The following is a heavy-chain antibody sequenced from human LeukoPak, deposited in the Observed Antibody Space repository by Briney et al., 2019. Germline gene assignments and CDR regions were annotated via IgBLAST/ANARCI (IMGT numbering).Heavy chain of an antibody. D-gene: IGHD6-13*01. CDR1: GGSISSYY. CDR2: IYYSGST. J-gene: IGHJ4*02. CDR3: ATLAAAGPIDY. V-gene: IGHV4-59*01. Sequence: PSETLSLTCTVSGGSISSYYWSWIRQPPGKGLEWIGYIYYSGSTNYNPSLKSRVTISVDTSKNQFSLKLSSVTAADTAVYYCATLAAAGPIDYWGQGTLVTVSS.